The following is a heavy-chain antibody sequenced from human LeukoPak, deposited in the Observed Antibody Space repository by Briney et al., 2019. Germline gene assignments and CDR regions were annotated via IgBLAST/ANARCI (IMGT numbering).Heavy chain of an antibody. CDR3: ARAPVVVLAAPPLDY. Sequence: PGGSLRLACAASGFTFSNYAMHWVRQAPGKGLEWVTIISHYGNNKYYADSVKGRFTISRDNSKNTLFLQMNSLRAEDTAVYYCARAPVVVLAAPPLDYWGQGTLVTVSS. J-gene: IGHJ4*02. CDR2: ISHYGNNK. V-gene: IGHV3-30-3*01. D-gene: IGHD2-15*01. CDR1: GFTFSNYA.